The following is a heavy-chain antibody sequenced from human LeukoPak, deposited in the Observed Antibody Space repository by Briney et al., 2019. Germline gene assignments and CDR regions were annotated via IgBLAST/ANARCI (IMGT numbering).Heavy chain of an antibody. V-gene: IGHV3-23*01. CDR2: ISGRGGTT. D-gene: IGHD1-7*01. J-gene: IGHJ4*02. CDR1: RVTLSTYS. CDR3: AKNYAASYFDY. Sequence: QTGGSLSLSCAASRVTLSTYSMTWVRQAPGKGREWVSGISGRGGTTFYADSGKGRFTTSRDNSKNTLYLQMNSLRAEDTAVYYCAKNYAASYFDYWGQGTLVTVSS.